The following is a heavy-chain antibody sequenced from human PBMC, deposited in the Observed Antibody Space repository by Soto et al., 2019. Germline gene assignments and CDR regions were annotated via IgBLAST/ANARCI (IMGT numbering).Heavy chain of an antibody. CDR2: IYFRGST. Sequence: SETLSLTCTVSGGSISSYYWNWIRQPPGKGLEWIGYIYFRGSTNYNPSLKSRVTISVDTSKNQFSLKLSSVTAADTAVYYCARDPGDRYDYWGQGTLVTVS. D-gene: IGHD2-21*01. CDR1: GGSISSYY. CDR3: ARDPGDRYDY. J-gene: IGHJ4*02. V-gene: IGHV4-59*01.